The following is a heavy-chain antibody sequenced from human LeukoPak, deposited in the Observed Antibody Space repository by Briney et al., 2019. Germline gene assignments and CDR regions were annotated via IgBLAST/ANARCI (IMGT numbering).Heavy chain of an antibody. V-gene: IGHV3-74*01. CDR1: GFTFSSYW. CDR3: ARGTYSSSWSNYYYYYGMDV. Sequence: GGSLRLSCAASGFTFSSYWMHWVRQAPGKGLVWVSRINSDGSSTSYADSVKGRFTISRDNAKNTLYLQMNSLRAEDTAVYYCARGTYSSSWSNYYYYYGMDVWGQGTTVTVSS. D-gene: IGHD6-13*01. CDR2: INSDGSST. J-gene: IGHJ6*02.